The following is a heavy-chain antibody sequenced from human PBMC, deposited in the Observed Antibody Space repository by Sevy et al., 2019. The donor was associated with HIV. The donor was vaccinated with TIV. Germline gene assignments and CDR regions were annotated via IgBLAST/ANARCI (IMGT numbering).Heavy chain of an antibody. CDR2: IYYSGST. D-gene: IGHD6-19*01. V-gene: IGHV4-39*01. J-gene: IGHJ4*02. Sequence: SETLSLTCTVSGGSISSSSYYWGWIRQPPGKGLEWIGSIYYSGSTYYNPSLKSRVTISVDTSKNQFSLKLSSVTAADTTVYYCARRVAGIFDYWGQGTLVTVSS. CDR3: ARRVAGIFDY. CDR1: GGSISSSSYY.